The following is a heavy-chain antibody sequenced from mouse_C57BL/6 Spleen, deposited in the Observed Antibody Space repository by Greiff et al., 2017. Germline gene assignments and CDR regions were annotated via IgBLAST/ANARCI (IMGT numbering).Heavy chain of an antibody. CDR1: GYTFTSYG. V-gene: IGHV1-81*01. CDR3: ARREISYFDY. CDR2: IYPRSGNT. Sequence: VQLQQSGAELARPGASVKLSCTASGYTFTSYGISWVKQRTGQGLEWIGEIYPRSGNTYYNEKFKGKATLTADKSSSTAYMELRSLTSEDSAVYFCARREISYFDYWGQGTTLTVSS. J-gene: IGHJ2*01.